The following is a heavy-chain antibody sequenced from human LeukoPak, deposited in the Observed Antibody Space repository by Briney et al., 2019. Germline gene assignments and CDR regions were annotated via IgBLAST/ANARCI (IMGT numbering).Heavy chain of an antibody. CDR2: INPNSGGT. D-gene: IGHD3-22*01. CDR3: ARALTRTYDSSGYSALLNY. J-gene: IGHJ4*02. V-gene: IGHV1-2*02. CDR1: GYTFTGYY. Sequence: VASVKVSCKASGYTFTGYYMHWVRQAPGQGLEWMGWINPNSGGTNYAQKFQGRVTMTRDTSISTAYMELSRLRSDDTAVYYCARALTRTYDSSGYSALLNYWGQGTLVTVSS.